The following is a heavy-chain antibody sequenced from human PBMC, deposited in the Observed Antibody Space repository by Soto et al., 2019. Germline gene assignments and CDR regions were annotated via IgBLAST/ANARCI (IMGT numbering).Heavy chain of an antibody. V-gene: IGHV4-31*03. Sequence: PSETLSLTCTVSGGCISSGGYYWSWIRQHPGKGLEWIGYIYYSGSTYYNPSLKSRVTISVDTSKNQFSLKLSSVTAADTAVYYCTATDISGYHHWGNFDYWGQGTLFTVSS. CDR3: TATDISGYHHWGNFDY. D-gene: IGHD3-22*01. CDR2: IYYSGST. CDR1: GGCISSGGYY. J-gene: IGHJ4*02.